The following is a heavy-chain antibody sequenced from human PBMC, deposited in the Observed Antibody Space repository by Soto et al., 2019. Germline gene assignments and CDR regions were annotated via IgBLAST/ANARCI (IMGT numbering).Heavy chain of an antibody. CDR2: IYWDGYK. CDR1: GFSLRTSGVG. D-gene: IGHD3-16*01. CDR3: AHKGGGDRILDY. Sequence: QITLKESGPTLVKPTQTLTLTCAFSGFSLRTSGVGVGWIRQPPGKALEWLALIYWDGYKHYSPSLKSRLTITKDTSKNQVVLTMTTMDPVDTATYYCAHKGGGDRILDYWGQGTLVTVSS. J-gene: IGHJ4*02. V-gene: IGHV2-5*02.